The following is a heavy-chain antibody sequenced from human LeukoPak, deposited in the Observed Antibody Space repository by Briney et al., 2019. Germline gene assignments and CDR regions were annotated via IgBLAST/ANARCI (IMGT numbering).Heavy chain of an antibody. J-gene: IGHJ4*02. CDR2: IYSGGST. CDR3: ARRDDHNGRDY. V-gene: IGHV3-53*01. CDR1: GFTVSNNY. D-gene: IGHD5-24*01. Sequence: PGGSLRLSCVVSGFTVSNNYMSWVRQAPRKGLEWVSLIYSGGSTYYADSVKGRFTISRDNSKNTVYLQMSGLRAEDTAMYYCARRDDHNGRDYWGQGTLVTVSS.